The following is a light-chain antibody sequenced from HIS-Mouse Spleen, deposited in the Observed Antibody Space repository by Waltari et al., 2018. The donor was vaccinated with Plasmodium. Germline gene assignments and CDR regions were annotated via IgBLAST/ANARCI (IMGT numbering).Light chain of an antibody. J-gene: IGLJ2*01. CDR3: AAWDDSLNGVV. V-gene: IGLV1-44*01. Sequence: QSVLTQPPSASGPPGPRVTISCSWSLSSIGSTTVTWYQQLPGTAPKLLIYSNNQRPSGVPDRFSGSKSGTSASLAISGLQSEDEADYYCAAWDDSLNGVVFAGGTKLTVL. CDR2: SNN. CDR1: LSSIGSTT.